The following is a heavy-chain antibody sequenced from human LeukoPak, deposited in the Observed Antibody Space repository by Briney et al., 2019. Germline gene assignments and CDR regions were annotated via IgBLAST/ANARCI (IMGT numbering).Heavy chain of an antibody. Sequence: PSETLSLTCTVSGGSISSSSYYWGWIRQPPGKGLEWIGSIYYSGSTYYNPSPKSRVTISVDTSKNQFSLKLNSVTAADTAVYYCARFRVDTHWYFDLWGRGTLVTVSS. D-gene: IGHD5-18*01. V-gene: IGHV4-39*07. J-gene: IGHJ2*01. CDR3: ARFRVDTHWYFDL. CDR2: IYYSGST. CDR1: GGSISSSSYY.